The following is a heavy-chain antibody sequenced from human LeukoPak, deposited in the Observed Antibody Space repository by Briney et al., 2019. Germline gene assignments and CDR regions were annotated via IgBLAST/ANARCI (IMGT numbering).Heavy chain of an antibody. CDR1: GFPLRDFY. Sequence: GGSLRLPCAASGFPLRDFYMTWIRQAPGKGLEWVAYINPSGTIMKYADALKGRFTVSRDNAENALYLQMNSLRAEDTATYYCTRDPRLCDYWGQGTRITVSS. V-gene: IGHV3-11*01. CDR2: INPSGTIM. J-gene: IGHJ4*02. CDR3: TRDPRLCDY.